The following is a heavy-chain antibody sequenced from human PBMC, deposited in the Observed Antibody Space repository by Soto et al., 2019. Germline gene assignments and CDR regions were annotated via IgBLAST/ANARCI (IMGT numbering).Heavy chain of an antibody. CDR1: GDSVSSNSAA. J-gene: IGHJ4*02. CDR2: TYYRSKWYN. Sequence: PSQTLSLTCAISGDSVSSNSAAWNWIRQSPSRGLEWLGRTYYRSKWYNDYAVSVKSRITINPDTSKNQFSLQLNSVTPEDTAVYYGGRDFDLYSSAGFDDWGQGTLVTVAS. CDR3: GRDFDLYSSAGFDD. V-gene: IGHV6-1*01. D-gene: IGHD6-25*01.